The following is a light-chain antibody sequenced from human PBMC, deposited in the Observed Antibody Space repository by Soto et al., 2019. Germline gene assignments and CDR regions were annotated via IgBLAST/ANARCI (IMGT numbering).Light chain of an antibody. V-gene: IGKV1-39*01. Sequence: DIQMTQSPSSLCASVGDRVTLTYRASQTITNYLNWYQQKPGKAPKLLIYAASTLLSGVPSRFTGGGSGTDFTLTIDSLQPEDFATYFRQQSYSSPWTFGQGTKVEI. CDR1: QTITNY. J-gene: IGKJ1*01. CDR3: QQSYSSPWT. CDR2: AAS.